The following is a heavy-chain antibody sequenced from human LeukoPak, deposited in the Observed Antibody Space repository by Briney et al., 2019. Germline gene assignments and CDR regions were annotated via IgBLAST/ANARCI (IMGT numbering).Heavy chain of an antibody. Sequence: SETLSLTCTVSGGSISSYYWSWIRQPAGKGLEWIGRIYTSGSTNYNPSLKSRVTMSVDTSKNQFSLKLSSVTAADTAVYYCAREVREQWPDETCFDYWGQGTLVTVSS. CDR2: IYTSGST. CDR3: AREVREQWPDETCFDY. J-gene: IGHJ4*02. V-gene: IGHV4-4*07. D-gene: IGHD6-19*01. CDR1: GGSISSYY.